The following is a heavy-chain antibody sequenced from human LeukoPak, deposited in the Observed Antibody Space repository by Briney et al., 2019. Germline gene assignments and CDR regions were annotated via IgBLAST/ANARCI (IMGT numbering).Heavy chain of an antibody. CDR1: GYTFTGYY. CDR3: TRAPMF. V-gene: IGHV1-2*02. D-gene: IGHD3-10*02. J-gene: IGHJ4*02. Sequence: GASVKVSCKASGYTFTGYYLHWVRQAPGQGPEWMGCINPKSGGTIYAQKFQGRVTMTRDSSISIAYMEVSGLTSDDTAMYYCTRAPMFWGQGTLVTVSS. CDR2: INPKSGGT.